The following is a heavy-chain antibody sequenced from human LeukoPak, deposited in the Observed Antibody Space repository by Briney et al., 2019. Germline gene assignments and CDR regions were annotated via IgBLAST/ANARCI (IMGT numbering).Heavy chain of an antibody. J-gene: IGHJ4*02. V-gene: IGHV4-34*01. D-gene: IGHD3-22*01. CDR1: GGSFSGYY. CDR3: ALRSSGYYLTLDY. Sequence: SETLSLTSAVYGGSFSGYYWSWIRQPPGKGLEWIGEINHSGSTNYNPSLKSRATISVDTSKNQFSLKLSSVTAADTAVYYCALRSSGYYLTLDYWGQGTLVTVSS. CDR2: INHSGST.